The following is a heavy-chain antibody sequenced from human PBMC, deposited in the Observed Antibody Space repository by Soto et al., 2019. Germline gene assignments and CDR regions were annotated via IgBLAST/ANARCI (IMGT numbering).Heavy chain of an antibody. CDR2: ISSSSSTI. CDR3: ARAHYYDSSGYPPPEYFQH. D-gene: IGHD3-22*01. V-gene: IGHV3-48*01. Sequence: PGGSLRLSCAASGFTFSSYSMNWVRQAPGKGLEWVSYISSSSSTIYYADSVKGRFTISRDNAKNSLYLQMNSLRAEDTAVYYCARAHYYDSSGYPPPEYFQHWGLGTLVTVSS. J-gene: IGHJ1*01. CDR1: GFTFSSYS.